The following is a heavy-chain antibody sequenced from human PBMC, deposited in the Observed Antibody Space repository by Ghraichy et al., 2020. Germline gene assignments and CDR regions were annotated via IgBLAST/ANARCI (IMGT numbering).Heavy chain of an antibody. CDR1: GITVSSNY. CDR3: ARDPGYVSGDY. CDR2: IYNDDRT. D-gene: IGHD2-2*03. Sequence: LSLTCAASGITVSSNYMSWVRQAPGKGLEWVSVIYNDDRTYYADSVKGRFTISRDSSRSTLYLEMNSLRDEDTAVYYCARDPGYVSGDYWGQGTLVTVSS. J-gene: IGHJ4*02. V-gene: IGHV3-53*01.